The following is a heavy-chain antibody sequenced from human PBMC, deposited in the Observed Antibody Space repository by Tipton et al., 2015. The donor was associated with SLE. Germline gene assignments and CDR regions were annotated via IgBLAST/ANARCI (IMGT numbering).Heavy chain of an antibody. Sequence: TLSLTCAVYGGSFSGYYWSWIRQPPGKGLEWIGEINHSGSTNYNPSLKSRVTISVDTSKNQFSLKLSSVTAADTAVYYCADSSGYYFDYWGQGTLVTVSS. V-gene: IGHV4-34*01. CDR1: GGSFSGYY. CDR2: INHSGST. CDR3: ADSSGYYFDY. D-gene: IGHD3-22*01. J-gene: IGHJ4*02.